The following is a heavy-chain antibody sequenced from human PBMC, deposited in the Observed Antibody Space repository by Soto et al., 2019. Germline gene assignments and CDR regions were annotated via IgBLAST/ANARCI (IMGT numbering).Heavy chain of an antibody. CDR3: AKDRRAGGNSAFYFDF. J-gene: IGHJ4*02. CDR2: ISATGGGT. CDR1: GFKFSNYA. D-gene: IGHD3-16*01. Sequence: PGGSLRLSCAASGFKFSNYAMSWVRQAPGKGLEWVSLISATGGGTYYADSVKGRFTISRDNSHNTLYLQVHSLTAEDTAVYYCAKDRRAGGNSAFYFDFWGXGAQVTVSS. V-gene: IGHV3-23*01.